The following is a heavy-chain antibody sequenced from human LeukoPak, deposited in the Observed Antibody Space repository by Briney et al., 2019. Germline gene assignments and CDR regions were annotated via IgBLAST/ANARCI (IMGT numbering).Heavy chain of an antibody. CDR3: ASSLDEAAAGSFQH. CDR2: ISSSSSYI. Sequence: GGSLRLSCAASGFTFSSYSMNWVRQAPGKGLEWVSSISSSSSYIYYADSVKGRFTISRDNAKNSLYLQMNSLRAEDTAVYYCASSLDEAAAGSFQHWGQGTLVTVSS. CDR1: GFTFSSYS. D-gene: IGHD6-13*01. V-gene: IGHV3-21*04. J-gene: IGHJ1*01.